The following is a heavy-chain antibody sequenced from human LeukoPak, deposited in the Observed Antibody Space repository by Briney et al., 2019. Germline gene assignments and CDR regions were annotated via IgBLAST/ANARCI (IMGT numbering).Heavy chain of an antibody. D-gene: IGHD3-22*01. J-gene: IGHJ4*02. CDR2: ISYVGSNK. CDR3: ARDHAPTFDSSGYFGY. CDR1: GFTFSSYA. Sequence: GGSLRLSCAASGFTFSSYAMHWVRQAPGKGLEWVAVISYVGSNKYYADSVKGRFTISRDNSKNTLYLQMNSLRAEDTAVYYCARDHAPTFDSSGYFGYWGQGTLVTVSS. V-gene: IGHV3-30*01.